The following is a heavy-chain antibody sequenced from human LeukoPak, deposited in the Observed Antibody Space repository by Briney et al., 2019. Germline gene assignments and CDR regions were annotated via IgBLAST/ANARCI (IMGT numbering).Heavy chain of an antibody. Sequence: ASVKVSCKASGGTFSSYAISWVRQAPGQGLEWMGGIIPIFGTANYAQKFQGRVTITADESTSTAYMELSSLRSEDTAVYYCARDRRRYCSGGSCYPGYYYYGMDVWGQGTTVTVSS. D-gene: IGHD2-15*01. J-gene: IGHJ6*02. CDR3: ARDRRRYCSGGSCYPGYYYYGMDV. CDR1: GGTFSSYA. V-gene: IGHV1-69*01. CDR2: IIPIFGTA.